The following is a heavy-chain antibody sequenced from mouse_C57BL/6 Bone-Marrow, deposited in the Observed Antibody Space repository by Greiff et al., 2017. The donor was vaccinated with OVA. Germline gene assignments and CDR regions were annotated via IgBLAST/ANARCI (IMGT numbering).Heavy chain of an antibody. Sequence: QVQLQQPGAELVKPGASVKVSCKASGYTFTSYWMHWVKQRPGQGLEWIGRLHPSDSDTNYNQKFKGKATLTVDKSSSTAYMQLSSLTSEDSAVYYCAIVDYGNYLDYWGQGTTLTVSS. J-gene: IGHJ2*01. CDR2: LHPSDSDT. CDR1: GYTFTSYW. D-gene: IGHD2-1*01. CDR3: AIVDYGNYLDY. V-gene: IGHV1-74*01.